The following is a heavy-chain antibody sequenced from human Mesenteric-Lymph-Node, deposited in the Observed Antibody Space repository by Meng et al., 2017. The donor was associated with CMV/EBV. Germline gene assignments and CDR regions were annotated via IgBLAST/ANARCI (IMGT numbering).Heavy chain of an antibody. J-gene: IGHJ4*02. CDR1: GYTVTGYY. CDR2: ISAYSGNT. Sequence: SCKSSGYTVTGYYMHWVRQAPGQGLEWMGWISAYSGNTNYAQKLQGRVTMTTDTSTSTAYMELRSLRFDDTAVYYCVREGSDRPYDYWGQGTLVTVSS. V-gene: IGHV1-18*04. CDR3: VREGSDRPYDY.